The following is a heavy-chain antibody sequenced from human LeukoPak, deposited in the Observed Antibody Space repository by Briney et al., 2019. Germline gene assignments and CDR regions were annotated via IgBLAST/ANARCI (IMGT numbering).Heavy chain of an antibody. CDR3: ARGAATYDFQY. D-gene: IGHD6-25*01. Sequence: PSETLSLTCTVSGGSISGYYWSWVRQPAGKGLEWIGRIHTNEGTNFNPSLKSRVTMSLDTSKNQFSLKLTSVTAADTAVYYCARGAATYDFQYWGQGTLVAVSS. CDR1: GGSISGYY. J-gene: IGHJ1*01. V-gene: IGHV4-4*07. CDR2: IHTNEGT.